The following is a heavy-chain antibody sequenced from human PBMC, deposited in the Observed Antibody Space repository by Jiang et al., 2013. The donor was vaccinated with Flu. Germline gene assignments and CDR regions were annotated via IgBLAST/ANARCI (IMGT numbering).Heavy chain of an antibody. D-gene: IGHD3-10*01. CDR3: ARREFATSPFDP. CDR1: GGSVTSSSYY. J-gene: IGHJ5*02. Sequence: GSGLVKPSETLFLTCTVSGGSVTSSSYYWGWIRQPPGEGLEWIGNVYYTGTTYYKSSLKSRVTISVDRSKNQFSLSLNSVTAADTAVYFCARREFATSPFDPWGPGILVTV. CDR2: VYYTGTT. V-gene: IGHV4-39*01.